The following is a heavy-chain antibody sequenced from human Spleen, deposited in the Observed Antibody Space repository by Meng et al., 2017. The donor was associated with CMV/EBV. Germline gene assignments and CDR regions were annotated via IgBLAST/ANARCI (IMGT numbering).Heavy chain of an antibody. CDR1: GGSFSGYY. Sequence: GSLRLSCAVYGGSFSGYYWSWIRQPPGKGLEWIGEINHSGSTNYNPSLKSRVTISVDTSKNQFSLKLSSVTAADTAVYYCARSRRYIDSRGGRELVLSSDYWGQGTLVTVSS. V-gene: IGHV4-34*01. D-gene: IGHD1-7*01. CDR3: ARSRRYIDSRGGRELVLSSDY. J-gene: IGHJ4*02. CDR2: INHSGST.